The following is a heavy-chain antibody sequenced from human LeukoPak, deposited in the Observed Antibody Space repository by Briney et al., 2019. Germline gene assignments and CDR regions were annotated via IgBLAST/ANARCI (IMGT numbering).Heavy chain of an antibody. J-gene: IGHJ4*02. CDR1: GFTFSSYA. Sequence: GGSLRLSCAASGFTFSSYAMNWVRQAPGKGLEWVSVISYSGVATYYADSVKGRFTMSRDNSKNTLYLQMSSLRADDTAVYYCAKESYSVQFTIWFDYWGQGTLVTVSS. V-gene: IGHV3-23*01. CDR2: ISYSGVAT. CDR3: AKESYSVQFTIWFDY. D-gene: IGHD1-1*01.